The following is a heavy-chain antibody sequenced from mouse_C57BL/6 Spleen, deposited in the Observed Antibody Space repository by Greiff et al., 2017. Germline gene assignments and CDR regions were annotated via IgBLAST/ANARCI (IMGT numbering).Heavy chain of an antibody. CDR3: ARSGRSSYWYFDV. V-gene: IGHV1-85*01. D-gene: IGHD3-1*01. Sequence: QVQLQQSGPELVKPGASVKLSCKASGYTFTSYDINWVKQRPGQGLEWIGWIYPRDGSTKYNEKFKGKATLTVDTSSSTAYMELHSLTSEDSAVYFCARSGRSSYWYFDVWGTGTTVTVSS. CDR1: GYTFTSYD. CDR2: IYPRDGST. J-gene: IGHJ1*03.